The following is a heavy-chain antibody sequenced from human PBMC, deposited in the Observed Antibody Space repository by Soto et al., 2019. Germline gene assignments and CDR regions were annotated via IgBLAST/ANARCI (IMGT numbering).Heavy chain of an antibody. V-gene: IGHV3-30*18. Sequence: QVQLVESGGGVVQPGRSLRLSCAVSGFTFSNYGMHWVRQAPGKGLEWVALISYEGSIEYYGDSVRGRFTISRDNSRTTLYLQMNSLRAEDTAVYYCAKGYNYMAVWGKGTTVTVSS. CDR3: AKGYNYMAV. CDR2: ISYEGSIE. J-gene: IGHJ6*03. CDR1: GFTFSNYG.